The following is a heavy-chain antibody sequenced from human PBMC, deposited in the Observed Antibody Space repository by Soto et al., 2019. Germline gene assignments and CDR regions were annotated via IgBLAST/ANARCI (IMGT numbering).Heavy chain of an antibody. V-gene: IGHV4-59*11. Sequence: QVHLQESGPGLVKPSETLSLTCSVSGGSINNHYWSWIRQPPGKGLEWIGYVYYTGSTNYNPSLNSRVPMSVDTSKNQFSLNLTALTAVDTAIYYCARANRYSAYWGQGTLVTVSS. CDR1: GGSINNHY. D-gene: IGHD1-1*01. CDR3: ARANRYSAY. J-gene: IGHJ4*02. CDR2: VYYTGST.